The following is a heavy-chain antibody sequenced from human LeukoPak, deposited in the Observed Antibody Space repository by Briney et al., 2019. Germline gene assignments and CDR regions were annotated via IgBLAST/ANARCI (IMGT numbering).Heavy chain of an antibody. CDR3: ASIWSDFDY. V-gene: IGHV4-38-2*02. J-gene: IGHJ4*02. Sequence: SETLSLTCTVSGYFITSGHYWGWTRQPPGKGLEWIGSIYEGETTYYNPSLKTRLTISLDTSKNQFSLKLSSVTAADTAVYYCASIWSDFDYWGQGILVTVSS. D-gene: IGHD1-1*01. CDR2: IYEGETT. CDR1: GYFITSGHY.